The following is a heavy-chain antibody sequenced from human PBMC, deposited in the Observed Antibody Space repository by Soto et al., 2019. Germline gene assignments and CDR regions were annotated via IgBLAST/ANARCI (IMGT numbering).Heavy chain of an antibody. CDR1: GFSFSDSA. J-gene: IGHJ4*02. D-gene: IGHD1-26*01. CDR2: IRSKANSYLI. V-gene: IGHV3-73*01. CDR3: ARGGEMGINDY. Sequence: GSLRLSCAASGFSFSDSAMHWVRQASGKGLEWIARIRSKANSYLIAYDESVRGRFIISRDDSKNTAYLQMNDLNTEDTAIYHCARGGEMGINDYWGQGTPVTVSS.